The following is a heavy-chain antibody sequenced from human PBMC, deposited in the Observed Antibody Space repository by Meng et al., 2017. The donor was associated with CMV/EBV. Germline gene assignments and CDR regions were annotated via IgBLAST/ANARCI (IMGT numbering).Heavy chain of an antibody. CDR2: VYHSGTA. Sequence: GSLRLSCTVSGGSVSSGSDSGGSFHWSWIRQTPGKGLEWIGYVYHSGTADYNPSLKSRVTISVDTSKNQFSLRLSSVAAADPDVYYCARVQYYDFWSDYSERDYYYYGMDVWGQGTTVTVSS. V-gene: IGHV4-61*01. D-gene: IGHD3-3*01. CDR1: GGSVSSGSDSGGSFH. J-gene: IGHJ6*02. CDR3: ARVQYYDFWSDYSERDYYYYGMDV.